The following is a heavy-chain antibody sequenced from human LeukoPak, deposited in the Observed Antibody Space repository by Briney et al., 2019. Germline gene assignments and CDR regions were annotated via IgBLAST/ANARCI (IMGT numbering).Heavy chain of an antibody. D-gene: IGHD2-15*01. CDR2: ISSSSRYI. CDR3: ARGLRASSAA. Sequence: SGGSLRLSCAASGFTFSSYSMNWVRQAPGKGLEWVSSISSSSRYIYYADSVKGRFTISRDNAKNSPYLQMNSLRAEDTAIYYCARGLRASSAAWGQGTLVTVSS. CDR1: GFTFSSYS. J-gene: IGHJ5*02. V-gene: IGHV3-21*01.